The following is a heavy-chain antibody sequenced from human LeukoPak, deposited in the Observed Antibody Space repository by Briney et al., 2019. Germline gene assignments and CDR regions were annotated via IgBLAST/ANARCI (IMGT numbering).Heavy chain of an antibody. CDR3: ARDLGGIYYIAY. CDR1: GFTFSSYE. J-gene: IGHJ4*02. D-gene: IGHD2-15*01. Sequence: GGSLRLSCAASGFTFSSYEMHWVRQAPGKGLEWVADISSSGTTIYYADSVKGRFTISRDNSKNTVHLQMNSLRAADTALYFCARDLGGIYYIAYWGQGTLVLVSS. V-gene: IGHV3-48*03. CDR2: ISSSGTTI.